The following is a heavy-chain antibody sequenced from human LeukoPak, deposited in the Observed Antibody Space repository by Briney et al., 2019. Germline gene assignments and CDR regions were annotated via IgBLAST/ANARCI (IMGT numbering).Heavy chain of an antibody. Sequence: GGSLRLSRAASGFPFSSHGMHWVRPAPGKGGEGVAVIYYYGSNKYYTDSVKSRFTISRDNSKNSLYLQMNSLRAEDTAVYYCAKDYLYYYGSGSYYKPPDYWGQGTLVTVSS. CDR3: AKDYLYYYGSGSYYKPPDY. CDR1: GFPFSSHG. D-gene: IGHD3-10*01. CDR2: IYYYGSNK. V-gene: IGHV3-30*18. J-gene: IGHJ4*02.